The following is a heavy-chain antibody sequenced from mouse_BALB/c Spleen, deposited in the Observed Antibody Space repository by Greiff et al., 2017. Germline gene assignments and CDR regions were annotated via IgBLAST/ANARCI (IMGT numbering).Heavy chain of an antibody. CDR2: ISYDGSN. J-gene: IGHJ2*01. CDR3: AREGIYYGNYVLDY. CDR1: GYSITSGYF. Sequence: EVQLVESGPGLVKPSQSLSLTCSVTGYSITSGYFWYWIRQFPGNKLEWMGYISYDGSNNYNPSLKNRISITRDTSKNQFFLKLNSVTTEDTATYYCAREGIYYGNYVLDYWGQGTTLTVSS. V-gene: IGHV3-6*02. D-gene: IGHD2-1*01.